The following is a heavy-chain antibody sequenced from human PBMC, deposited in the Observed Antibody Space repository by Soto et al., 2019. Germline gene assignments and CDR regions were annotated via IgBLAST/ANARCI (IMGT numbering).Heavy chain of an antibody. V-gene: IGHV4-59*01. CDR3: ARVSCSGGSCYFPFDY. J-gene: IGHJ4*02. CDR1: GGSISSYY. CDR2: IYYSGST. Sequence: QVQLQESGPGLVKPSETLSLTCTVSGGSISSYYWSWIRQPPGKGLEWIGYIYYSGSTNYNPSLKSRVTISVYTSKNQFSLKLSSVTAADTAVYYCARVSCSGGSCYFPFDYWGQGTLVTVSS. D-gene: IGHD2-15*01.